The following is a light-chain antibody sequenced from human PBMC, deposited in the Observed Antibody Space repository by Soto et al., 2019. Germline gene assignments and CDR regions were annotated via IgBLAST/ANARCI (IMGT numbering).Light chain of an antibody. Sequence: DVQMTQSPSSVSASVGDRVTITCRASQDIRSWLTWYQQKPGQAPKLLIYAASTLQNGVPPRFSGSGSGTDFPHPITGLHPEDFETYYCQQPNVFPHTFGQGTRLDLK. V-gene: IGKV1-12*01. CDR2: AAS. CDR3: QQPNVFPHT. J-gene: IGKJ2*01. CDR1: QDIRSW.